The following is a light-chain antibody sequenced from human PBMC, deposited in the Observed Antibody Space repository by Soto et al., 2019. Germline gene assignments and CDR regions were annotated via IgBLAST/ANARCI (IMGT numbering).Light chain of an antibody. Sequence: ESVLTQSPGTLSLSPGERATLSCRASQSVSSSYLAWYQQKPGQAPRLLIYGASSRATGIPDRFSGVGSGTEFTLTISSLQSEDFAVYYCQQYNKWPQTFGQGTRLEIK. J-gene: IGKJ5*01. CDR1: QSVSSSY. V-gene: IGKV3-20*01. CDR2: GAS. CDR3: QQYNKWPQT.